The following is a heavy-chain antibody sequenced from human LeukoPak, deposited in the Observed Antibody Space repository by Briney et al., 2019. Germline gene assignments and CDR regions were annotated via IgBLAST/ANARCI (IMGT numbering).Heavy chain of an antibody. CDR2: ISGESKYI. J-gene: IGHJ4*02. CDR1: GFTFSTSS. V-gene: IGHV3-21*01. Sequence: PGGSLRLSCAATGFTFSTSSMNWVRQTPDKGLEGVSSISGESKYIYYADSVTGRFTISRDNAKNSLYLQMDSLRAEDTAVYYCARGAAFQGNYDYWGQGTQVTVSS. CDR3: ARGAAFQGNYDY. D-gene: IGHD5-24*01.